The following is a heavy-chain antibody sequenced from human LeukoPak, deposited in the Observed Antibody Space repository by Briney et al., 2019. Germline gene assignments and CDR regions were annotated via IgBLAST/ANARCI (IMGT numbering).Heavy chain of an antibody. J-gene: IGHJ4*02. Sequence: GESLKISCKGSGYSFTSYWIGWVRQMPGKGLEWIGIIYPGDSDTRYSPSFQGQVTISADKSISTAYLQWSSLKASDTAMYYCARADWSSTSCPGGGDYWGQGTLVTVSS. V-gene: IGHV5-51*01. CDR1: GYSFTSYW. D-gene: IGHD2-2*01. CDR2: IYPGDSDT. CDR3: ARADWSSTSCPGGGDY.